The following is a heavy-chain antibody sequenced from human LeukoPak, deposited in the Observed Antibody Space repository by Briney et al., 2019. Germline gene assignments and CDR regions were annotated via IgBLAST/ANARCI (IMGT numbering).Heavy chain of an antibody. J-gene: IGHJ5*02. CDR3: ARWYNWNPSMRYNWFDP. V-gene: IGHV4-39*07. CDR1: GGSISSSSYY. Sequence: SETLSLTCTVSGGSISSSSYYWGWIRRPPGKGLEWIGSIYYIGNTNYNPSLKSRVTISGDTSKNQISLKLSSVTAADTAVYYCARWYNWNPSMRYNWFDPWGQGTLVTVSS. D-gene: IGHD1-20*01. CDR2: IYYIGNT.